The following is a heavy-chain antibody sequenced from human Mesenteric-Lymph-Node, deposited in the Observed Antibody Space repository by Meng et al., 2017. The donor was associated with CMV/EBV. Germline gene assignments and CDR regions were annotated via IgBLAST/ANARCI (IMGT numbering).Heavy chain of an antibody. CDR1: GFTFSSYS. CDR3: ARDLSGESVFDY. CDR2: ISSSSSYI. Sequence: GGSLRLSCAASGFTFSSYSINWVRQAPGKGLEWVSSISSSSSYIYYADSVKGRFTISRDNAKNSLYLKMNSLRAEDTAVYYCARDLSGESVFDYWGQGTLVTVSS. D-gene: IGHD1-26*01. V-gene: IGHV3-21*01. J-gene: IGHJ4*02.